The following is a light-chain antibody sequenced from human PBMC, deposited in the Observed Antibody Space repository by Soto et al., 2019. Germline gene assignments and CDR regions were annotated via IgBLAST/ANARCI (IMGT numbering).Light chain of an antibody. CDR3: LQDYGYPRT. V-gene: IGKV1-6*01. CDR1: QAIRYD. CDR2: AAS. J-gene: IGKJ1*01. Sequence: AIQMTQSPSSLSASVGDRVTLTCRANQAIRYDLAWYQQKPGRAPKLLIYAASHLQSGVPSRFSGSGSGTDFTLTISSLQPKDFATYYCLQDYGYPRTFGQGTKVEI.